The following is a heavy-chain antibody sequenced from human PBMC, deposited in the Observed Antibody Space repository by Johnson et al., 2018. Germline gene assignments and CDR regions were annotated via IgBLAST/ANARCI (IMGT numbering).Heavy chain of an antibody. CDR3: AKPPVGWVGEGAEYFQH. CDR2: INWNSGSL. CDR1: GFTFDDYA. J-gene: IGHJ1*01. D-gene: IGHD1-26*01. Sequence: EVQLVESGGGLVQPGRSLRLSCAASGFTFDDYAMHWVRQAPGKGLEWVSGINWNSGSLGYADSVKGRLTISRDNAKNSLYLQMNSLRAEDTALYYCAKPPVGWVGEGAEYFQHWGQGTLVTVSS. V-gene: IGHV3-9*01.